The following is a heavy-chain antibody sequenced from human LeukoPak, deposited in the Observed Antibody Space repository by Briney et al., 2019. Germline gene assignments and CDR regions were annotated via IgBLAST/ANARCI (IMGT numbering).Heavy chain of an antibody. V-gene: IGHV4-39*07. CDR2: IYYSGST. J-gene: IGHJ4*02. Sequence: SETLSLTCTVSGVSISSSSYYWGWIRQPPGKGLEWIGSIYYSGSTNYNPSLKSRVTISVDTSKNQFSLKLSSVTAADTAVYYCARSLYSSGWYFDYWGQGTLVTVSS. CDR1: GVSISSSSYY. CDR3: ARSLYSSGWYFDY. D-gene: IGHD6-19*01.